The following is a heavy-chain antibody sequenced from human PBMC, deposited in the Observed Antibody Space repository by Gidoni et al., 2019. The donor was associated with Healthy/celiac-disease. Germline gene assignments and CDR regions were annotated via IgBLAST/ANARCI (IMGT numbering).Heavy chain of an antibody. CDR2: INWKGGST. D-gene: IGHD5-12*01. CDR3: ARVGLSGYDSGWFDP. V-gene: IGHV3-20*01. Sequence: EVQLVESGGGVVRPGGSLRLACAASGFNFADYGMSWVRQAPGKGLEWVAVINWKGGSTGYADSVKGRLTISRDNDKNSLYLQMNSLRAEDTALYHCARVGLSGYDSGWFDPWGQGTLVTVSS. CDR1: GFNFADYG. J-gene: IGHJ5*02.